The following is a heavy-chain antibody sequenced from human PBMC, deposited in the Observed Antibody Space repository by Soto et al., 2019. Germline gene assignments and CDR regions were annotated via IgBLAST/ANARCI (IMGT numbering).Heavy chain of an antibody. J-gene: IGHJ4*02. CDR1: GGSVYDFY. CDR3: AGGHGIYVRFDF. V-gene: IGHV4-59*02. CDR2: IYNTGTT. Sequence: SETLSLTCSVSGGSVYDFYWNWLRQSPGKGLEWIGNIYNTGTTNYNPSLRSRATISIDTSKNQFSLHLKSVTAADSAMYFCAGGHGIYVRFDFWGQGALVTVSS. D-gene: IGHD3-9*01.